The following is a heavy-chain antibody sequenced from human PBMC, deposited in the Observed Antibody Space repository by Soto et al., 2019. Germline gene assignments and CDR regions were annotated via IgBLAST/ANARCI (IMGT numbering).Heavy chain of an antibody. Sequence: GASVKVSFKASGGTLSRFINYPINWVRQAPGQGLEWMGGIVPNVGTVNYAQKFQGRVTITADKSTGTAYMEVSSLRSEDTALYYCARRDTSGFLRYFDNRGQGTLVTVSS. V-gene: IGHV1-69*06. CDR1: GGTLSRFINYP. J-gene: IGHJ4*02. CDR3: ARRDTSGFLRYFDN. D-gene: IGHD3-3*01. CDR2: IVPNVGTV.